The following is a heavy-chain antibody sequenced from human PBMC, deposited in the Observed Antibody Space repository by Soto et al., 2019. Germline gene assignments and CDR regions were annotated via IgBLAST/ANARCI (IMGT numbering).Heavy chain of an antibody. Sequence: LGGSLILSCAASGFTFSSYAMSWFRQAPWKWLEWVSPISGSGVSTYYADSVKGPFTNPRDNSKNPLYPQMNSLRAEDTAVYYCSKPSGYFRAVATFFHLDYWGQGTLVTVSS. CDR2: ISGSGVST. D-gene: IGHD5-12*01. V-gene: IGHV3-23*01. J-gene: IGHJ4*02. CDR3: SKPSGYFRAVATFFHLDY. CDR1: GFTFSSYA.